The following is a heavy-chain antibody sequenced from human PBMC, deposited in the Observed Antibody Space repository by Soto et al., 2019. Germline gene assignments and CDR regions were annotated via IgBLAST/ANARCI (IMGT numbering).Heavy chain of an antibody. D-gene: IGHD2-2*01. CDR2: INHSGST. Sequence: SETLSLTCAVYGGSFSGYYWSWIRQPPGKGLEWIGEINHSGSTNYNPSLKSRVTISVDTSKNQFSLKLSSVTAADTAVYYCARGLSVPAVPGWYYYYYMDVWGKGTTVTVSS. J-gene: IGHJ6*03. CDR3: ARGLSVPAVPGWYYYYYMDV. V-gene: IGHV4-34*01. CDR1: GGSFSGYY.